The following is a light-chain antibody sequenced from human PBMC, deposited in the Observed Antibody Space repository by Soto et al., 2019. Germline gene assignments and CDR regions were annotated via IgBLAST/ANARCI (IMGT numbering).Light chain of an antibody. J-gene: IGLJ1*01. CDR3: SSYAGSNNLGV. CDR2: EVS. CDR1: SGDFGGYNY. Sequence: QSVLTQPPSASGSPGQAVAISYTGSSGDFGGYNYVSWYQQHPGKAPKLMIYEVSERPSGVPDRFSGSKSGNTASLTVSGLQAEDEADYYCSSYAGSNNLGVFGTGTKVTVL. V-gene: IGLV2-8*01.